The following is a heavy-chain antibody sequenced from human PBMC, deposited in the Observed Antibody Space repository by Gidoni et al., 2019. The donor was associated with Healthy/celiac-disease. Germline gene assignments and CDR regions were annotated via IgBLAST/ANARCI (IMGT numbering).Heavy chain of an antibody. J-gene: IGHJ6*02. CDR2: FNSDWSST. D-gene: IGHD3-9*01. V-gene: IGHV3-74*01. CDR1: GFTFSSYW. CDR3: ARGGYFDWFALYGMDA. Sequence: EVQLVESGGGLVQPGGSLRLSCAASGFTFSSYWMHWVSQGPWKGLLLVSRFNSDWSSTSYADSVKCRFNISRDNAENTLYLQMNSLRAEDTAVYYCARGGYFDWFALYGMDAWGQGTTVTVSS.